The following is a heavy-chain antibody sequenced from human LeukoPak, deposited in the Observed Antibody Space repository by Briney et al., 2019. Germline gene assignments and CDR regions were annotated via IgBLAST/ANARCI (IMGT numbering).Heavy chain of an antibody. CDR3: AKGRSTPAYVDY. CDR2: ISGSGGST. V-gene: IGHV3-23*01. D-gene: IGHD2-2*01. J-gene: IGHJ4*02. CDR1: GFTLSSYA. Sequence: GGSLRLSCAASGFTLSSYAMSWLRQASGKGLEWVSAISGSGGSTYYADSVKGRFTISRDNSKNTLYLQMNSLRAEDTAVYYCAKGRSTPAYVDYWGQGTLVTVSS.